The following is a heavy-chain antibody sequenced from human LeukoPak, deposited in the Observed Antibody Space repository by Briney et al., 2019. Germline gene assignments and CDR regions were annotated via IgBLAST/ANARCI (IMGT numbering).Heavy chain of an antibody. J-gene: IGHJ4*02. CDR1: GFTFSNAW. CDR2: IKSKTDGGTT. Sequence: PGGSLRLSCAASGFTFSNAWMSWVRQAPGKGLEWVGRIKSKTDGGTTDYAAPVKGRFTISRDDSKNTLYLQMNSLKTEDTAVYYCTTDGVGATTGFDYWGQGTLVTVSS. V-gene: IGHV3-15*01. D-gene: IGHD1-26*01. CDR3: TTDGVGATTGFDY.